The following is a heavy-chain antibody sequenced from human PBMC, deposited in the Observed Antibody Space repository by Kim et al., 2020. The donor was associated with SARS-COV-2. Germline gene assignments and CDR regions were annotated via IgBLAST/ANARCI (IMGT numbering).Heavy chain of an antibody. Sequence: ASVKVSCKASGYTFTSYAMHWVRQAPGQRLEWMGWINAGNGNTKYSQKFQGRVTITRDTSASTAYMELSSLRSEDTAVYYCARDPSPYSSSWYSRDYYYGMDVWGQGTTFTVSS. D-gene: IGHD6-13*01. CDR3: ARDPSPYSSSWYSRDYYYGMDV. CDR2: INAGNGNT. V-gene: IGHV1-3*01. J-gene: IGHJ6*02. CDR1: GYTFTSYA.